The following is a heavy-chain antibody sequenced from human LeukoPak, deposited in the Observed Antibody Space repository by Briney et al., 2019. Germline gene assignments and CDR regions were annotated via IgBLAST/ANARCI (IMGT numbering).Heavy chain of an antibody. CDR1: GFTFSTYS. CDR2: ISPDGSTT. J-gene: IGHJ6*02. D-gene: IGHD6-19*01. V-gene: IGHV3-74*03. CDR3: AKDPIAVAGNNYYRMDV. Sequence: GGSLRLSCAASGFTFSTYSMNWVRQAPGKGLMWVSRISPDGSTTLYADSVKGRFTISRDNAKNTLYLQMNSLRAEDTAVYYCAKDPIAVAGNNYYRMDVWGQGTTVSVSS.